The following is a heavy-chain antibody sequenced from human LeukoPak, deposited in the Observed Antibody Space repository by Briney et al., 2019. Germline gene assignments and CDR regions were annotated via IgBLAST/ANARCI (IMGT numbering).Heavy chain of an antibody. D-gene: IGHD6-13*01. V-gene: IGHV3-11*04. CDR2: ISSSGSTI. CDR1: GFAFSDYY. J-gene: IGHJ4*02. CDR3: ASCGESIAAAGEIDY. Sequence: VGSLRLSCAASGFAFSDYYMSWIRQAPGKGLEWVSYISSSGSTIYYADSVEGRFTISRDNAKNSLYLQMNSLRAEDTAVYYCASCGESIAAAGEIDYWGQGTLVTVSS.